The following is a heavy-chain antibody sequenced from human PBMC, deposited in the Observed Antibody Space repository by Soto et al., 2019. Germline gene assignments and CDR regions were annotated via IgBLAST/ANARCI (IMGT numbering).Heavy chain of an antibody. CDR2: INACNGKS. J-gene: IGHJ4*02. CDR3: ARAVAVPADFDY. CDR1: GYTFTGYA. V-gene: IGHV1-3*05. Sequence: QVQLVQSGAEEKKPGASVKVSCKASGYTFTGYAMNWVRQAPGQRLEWMGWINACNGKSKYSQKFQGRVTITRDTSASTAYMELSSLRSEDTAVYYCARAVAVPADFDYWGQGTLVTVSS. D-gene: IGHD6-19*01.